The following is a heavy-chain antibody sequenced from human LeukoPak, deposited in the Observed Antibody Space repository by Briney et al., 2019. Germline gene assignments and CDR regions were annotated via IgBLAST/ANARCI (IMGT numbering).Heavy chain of an antibody. V-gene: IGHV3-30-3*01. CDR2: ISYDGSNK. CDR1: GFTFSSYA. D-gene: IGHD6-19*01. J-gene: IGHJ4*02. CDR3: ARDGIAVAGNGRFDY. Sequence: GGSLRLSCAASGFTFSSYAMHWVRQAPGKGLEWVAVISYDGSNKYYADSVKGRFTISRDNSKNTLYLQMNSLRAEDTAVYYCARDGIAVAGNGRFDYWGQGILVTVSS.